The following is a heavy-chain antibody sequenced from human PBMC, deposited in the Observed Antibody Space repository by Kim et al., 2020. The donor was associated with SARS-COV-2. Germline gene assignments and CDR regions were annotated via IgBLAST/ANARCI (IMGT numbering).Heavy chain of an antibody. D-gene: IGHD1-7*01. CDR2: INAGNGNT. Sequence: ASVKVSCKASGYTFTSYAMHWVRQPPGQRLEWMGWINAGNGNTKYSQKFQGRVTITRDTSASTAYMELSSLRSEDTAVYYCARGALELRPFDYWGQGTLVTVSS. CDR3: ARGALELRPFDY. CDR1: GYTFTSYA. V-gene: IGHV1-3*01. J-gene: IGHJ4*02.